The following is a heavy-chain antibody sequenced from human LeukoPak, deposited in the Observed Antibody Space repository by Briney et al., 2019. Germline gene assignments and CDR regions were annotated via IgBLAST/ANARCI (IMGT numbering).Heavy chain of an antibody. J-gene: IGHJ6*03. CDR2: MNPSGST. Sequence: PSETLSLTCAVYGGSFSGYYWTWIRQTPEKGLEWIGEMNPSGSTSYNPSLKSRVTISVDTSKNQFSLKLSSVTAADMAVYYCARGRQDVTMIVVVMTAVSYYLDVWGKGTTATVS. CDR1: GGSFSGYY. CDR3: ARGRQDVTMIVVVMTAVSYYLDV. V-gene: IGHV4-34*01. D-gene: IGHD3-22*01.